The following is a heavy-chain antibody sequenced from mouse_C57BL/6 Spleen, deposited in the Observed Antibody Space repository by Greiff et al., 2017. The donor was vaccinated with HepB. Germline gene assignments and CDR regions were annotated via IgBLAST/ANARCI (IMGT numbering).Heavy chain of an antibody. CDR1: GFTFSSYA. CDR2: ISSGGDYI. CDR3: TRAYYYGSSYGDYFDY. V-gene: IGHV5-9-1*02. Sequence: EVHLVESGEGLVKPGGSLKLSCAASGFTFSSYAMSWVRQTPEKRLEWVAYISSGGDYIYYADTVKGRFTISRDNARNTLYLQMSSLKSEDTAMYYCTRAYYYGSSYGDYFDYWGQGTTLTVSS. D-gene: IGHD1-1*01. J-gene: IGHJ2*01.